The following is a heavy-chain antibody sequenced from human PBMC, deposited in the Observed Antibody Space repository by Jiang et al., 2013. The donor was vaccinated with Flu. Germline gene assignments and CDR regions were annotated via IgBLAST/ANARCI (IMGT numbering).Heavy chain of an antibody. D-gene: IGHD5-18*01. CDR1: GDSISNNVVA. CDR2: TRYISRWLT. Sequence: SQTLSLTCVISGDSISNNVVAWNWVRQSPSRGLQWLGKTRYISRWLTEYSVSMQGRITITPDASKNQFSLQLDSATPEDTAIYYCVRDYSWAFDSWGQGTLVTVSS. J-gene: IGHJ4*02. CDR3: VRDYSWAFDS. V-gene: IGHV6-1*01.